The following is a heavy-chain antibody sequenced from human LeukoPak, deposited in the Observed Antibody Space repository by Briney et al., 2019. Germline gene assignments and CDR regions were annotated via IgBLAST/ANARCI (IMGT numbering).Heavy chain of an antibody. CDR3: AKEAGSGSPFDY. CDR1: GFTFSNYG. D-gene: IGHD3-10*01. V-gene: IGHV3-23*01. J-gene: IGHJ4*02. CDR2: MSGTGGRT. Sequence: PGGSLRLSCAASGFTFSNYGMNWVRQAPGKGLEWVSAMSGTGGRTYYADSVKGRFTISRDNSKNTLYLQMNSLRAGDTAVYYCAKEAGSGSPFDYWGRGPLLTVSS.